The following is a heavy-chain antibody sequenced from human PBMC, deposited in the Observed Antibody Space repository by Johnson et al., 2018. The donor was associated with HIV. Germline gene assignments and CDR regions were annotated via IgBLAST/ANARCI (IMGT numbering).Heavy chain of an antibody. V-gene: IGHV3-30*04. Sequence: LVESGGGLVQPGGSLRLSCAASGFTFSSYAMHWVRQAPGKGLEWVAVISYDGSNKYYADSVKGRFTISRDNSKNTLYLQMNSLRAEDTAVYYCANDFWSGSGIWGQGTMVTVSS. CDR2: ISYDGSNK. D-gene: IGHD3-3*01. CDR1: GFTFSSYA. CDR3: ANDFWSGSGI. J-gene: IGHJ3*02.